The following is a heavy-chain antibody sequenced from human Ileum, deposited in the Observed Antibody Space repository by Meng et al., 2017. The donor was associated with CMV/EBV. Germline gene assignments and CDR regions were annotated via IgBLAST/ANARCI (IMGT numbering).Heavy chain of an antibody. V-gene: IGHV4-4*07. CDR3: ARAAARGVPVDL. CDR1: GGSLTSYY. J-gene: IGHJ5*02. CDR2: IHPTGTT. D-gene: IGHD3-10*01. Sequence: QLPEAGPRLPQPSAILSLTCTVTGGSLTSYYWTWIWQPAGKGLEWIGRIHPTGTTDDNPSLRSRVSMSLDKSKNQFSLKLTSVTAADTAVYYCARAAARGVPVDLWGQGTLVTVSS.